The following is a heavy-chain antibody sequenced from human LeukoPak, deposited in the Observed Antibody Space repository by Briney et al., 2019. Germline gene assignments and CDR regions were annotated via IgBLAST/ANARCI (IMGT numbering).Heavy chain of an antibody. J-gene: IGHJ2*01. D-gene: IGHD1/OR15-1a*01. Sequence: GGSLRLSCAASGFTVNSNYMSWVRQAPGKGLEWVSVIYSAGTTFYADSVKGRFTIPREDAKNSLYLQMNSLRAGDTAVYYCARGGWAHNNRYFDLWGRGTLVTVSS. CDR1: GFTVNSNY. CDR2: IYSAGTT. CDR3: ARGGWAHNNRYFDL. V-gene: IGHV3-66*01.